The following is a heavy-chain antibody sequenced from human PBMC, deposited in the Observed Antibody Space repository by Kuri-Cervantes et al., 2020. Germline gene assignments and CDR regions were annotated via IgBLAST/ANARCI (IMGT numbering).Heavy chain of an antibody. CDR3: ARWYSSSWYGVAEGYNWFDP. Sequence: GESLNISCAASRFTLSTYALSWVRQPPGKGLGWVSIITGGGGGTYYADPVKGRFTLSRDNAKIKVLLQMNSLRAEDTAVYYCARWYSSSWYGVAEGYNWFDPWGQGTLVTVSS. V-gene: IGHV3-23*01. J-gene: IGHJ5*02. D-gene: IGHD6-13*01. CDR1: RFTLSTYA. CDR2: ITGGGGGT.